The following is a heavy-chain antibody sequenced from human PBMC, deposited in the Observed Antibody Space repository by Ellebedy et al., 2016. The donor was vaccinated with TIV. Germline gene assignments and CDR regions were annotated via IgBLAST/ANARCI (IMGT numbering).Heavy chain of an antibody. J-gene: IGHJ6*02. V-gene: IGHV3-33*01. CDR3: ARDRGIAVAGRYYYYYYGMDV. CDR2: IWYDGSNK. Sequence: PGGSLRLSCAASGFTFSSYGMHWVRQAPGKGLEWVAVIWYDGSNKYYADSVKGRFTISRDNSKNTLYLQMNSLRAEDTAVYYCARDRGIAVAGRYYYYYYGMDVWGQGTTVTVSS. CDR1: GFTFSSYG. D-gene: IGHD6-19*01.